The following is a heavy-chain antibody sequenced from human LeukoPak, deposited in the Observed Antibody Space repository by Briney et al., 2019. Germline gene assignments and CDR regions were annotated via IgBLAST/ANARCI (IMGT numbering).Heavy chain of an antibody. CDR3: ARDGLGAN. J-gene: IGHJ4*02. Sequence: ASVKVSCKASGYTFTSYYMHWVRQAPGQGLEWMGLINPSGSSTSYAQKFQGRVTITADESTSTAYMELSSLRSEDTAVYYCARDGLGANWGQGTLVTVSS. CDR1: GYTFTSYY. V-gene: IGHV1-46*01. CDR2: INPSGSST. D-gene: IGHD1-26*01.